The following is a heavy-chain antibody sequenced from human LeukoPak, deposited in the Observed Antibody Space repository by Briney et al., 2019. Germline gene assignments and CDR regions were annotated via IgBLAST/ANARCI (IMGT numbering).Heavy chain of an antibody. CDR2: IYTSGST. J-gene: IGHJ4*02. V-gene: IGHV4-4*07. Sequence: SETLSLTCTVSGGSISSYYWSWIRQPAGKGLEWIGRIYTSGSTNYNPSLKSRVTMSVDTSKNQFSLKLSSVTAADTAVYYCARAPATNEWRCMDYWGQGTLVTVSS. D-gene: IGHD2-8*02. CDR1: GGSISSYY. CDR3: ARAPATNEWRCMDY.